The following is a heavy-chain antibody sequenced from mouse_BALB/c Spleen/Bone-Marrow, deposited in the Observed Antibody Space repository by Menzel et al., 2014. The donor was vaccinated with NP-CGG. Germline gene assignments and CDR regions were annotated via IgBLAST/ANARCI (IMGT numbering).Heavy chain of an antibody. Sequence: EVQLQQSGPDLVKPSQSLSLPCSVTGYSITSGYNCHWIRQFPGNTLEWMGYIRYSDSTNYNPSLKSRISITRDTSKNQFFLQLNSVTTEDTATYYCARGTYGAMDYWGQGTSVTVSS. V-gene: IGHV3-1*02. CDR2: IRYSDST. J-gene: IGHJ4*01. D-gene: IGHD5-1*01. CDR1: GYSITSGYN. CDR3: ARGTYGAMDY.